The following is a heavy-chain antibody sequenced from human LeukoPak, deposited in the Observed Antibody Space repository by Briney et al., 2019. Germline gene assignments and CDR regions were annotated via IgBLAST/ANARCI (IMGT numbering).Heavy chain of an antibody. D-gene: IGHD3-10*01. CDR3: ARDSYGSGSYYRAGMDV. V-gene: IGHV4-59*12. CDR1: GGSISSYY. J-gene: IGHJ6*02. Sequence: SGTLSLTCTISGGSISSYYWSWIRQPPGKGLEWIGYIYYSGSTNYNPSLKSRVTISVDTSKNQFSLKLSSVTAADTAVYYCARDSYGSGSYYRAGMDVWGQGTTVTVSS. CDR2: IYYSGST.